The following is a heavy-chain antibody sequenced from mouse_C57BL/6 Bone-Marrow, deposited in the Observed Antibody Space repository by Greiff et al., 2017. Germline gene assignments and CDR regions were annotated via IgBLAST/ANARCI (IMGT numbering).Heavy chain of an antibody. CDR3: ARGGDFDY. CDR2: ISSGSSTI. J-gene: IGHJ2*01. Sequence: VQLKESGGGLVKPGGSLKLSCAASGFTFSDYGMHWVRQAPEKGLEWVAYISSGSSTIYYADTVKGRFTISRDNAKNTLFLQMTSRRSEDTAMYYCARGGDFDYWGQGTTLTVSS. CDR1: GFTFSDYG. V-gene: IGHV5-17*01.